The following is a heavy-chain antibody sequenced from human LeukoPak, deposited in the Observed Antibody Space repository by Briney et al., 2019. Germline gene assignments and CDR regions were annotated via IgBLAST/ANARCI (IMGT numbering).Heavy chain of an antibody. Sequence: ASVKVSCKASGYTFTGYYMHWVRQAPGQGLEWMGWINPNSGGTNYAQKFQGRVTMTRDTSISTAYMELSRLRSDDTAVYYCARVPIAYRYQLLIMRSSWFDPWGQGTLVTVSS. V-gene: IGHV1-2*02. CDR3: ARVPIAYRYQLLIMRSSWFDP. CDR1: GYTFTGYY. D-gene: IGHD2-2*01. J-gene: IGHJ5*02. CDR2: INPNSGGT.